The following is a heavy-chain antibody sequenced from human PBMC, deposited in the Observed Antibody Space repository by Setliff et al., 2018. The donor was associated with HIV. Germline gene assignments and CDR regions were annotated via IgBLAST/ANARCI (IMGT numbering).Heavy chain of an antibody. J-gene: IGHJ1*01. CDR2: ISSSSSYI. V-gene: IGHV3-21*01. CDR3: AKDGVRALTRKESKYFQY. CDR1: GFTFSSYS. Sequence: GGSLRLSCAASGFTFSSYSMNWVRQAPGKGLEWVSSISSSSSYIYYADSVKGRFTISRDNAKNSLYLQMNSLSAEDTAVFYCAKDGVRALTRKESKYFQYWGQGTLVTVSS. D-gene: IGHD3-16*01.